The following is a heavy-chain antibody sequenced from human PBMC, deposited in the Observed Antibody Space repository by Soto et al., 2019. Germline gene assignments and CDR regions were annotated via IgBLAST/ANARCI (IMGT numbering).Heavy chain of an antibody. Sequence: PGGSLRLSCVPSGFTFFSYAMHWVRQAPGKGLEWLASIKEDGSERYYLDSVKGRFTISRDNAKDSLSLQMNSLRGEDTAFYYCARDVGPVTIFGEALSGYFDFWGQGTLVTVSS. CDR3: ARDVGPVTIFGEALSGYFDF. CDR1: GFTFFSYA. V-gene: IGHV3-7*03. CDR2: IKEDGSER. J-gene: IGHJ4*02. D-gene: IGHD3-3*01.